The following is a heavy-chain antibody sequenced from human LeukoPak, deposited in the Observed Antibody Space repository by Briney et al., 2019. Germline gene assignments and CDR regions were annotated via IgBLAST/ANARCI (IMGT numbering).Heavy chain of an antibody. CDR1: GFTFNTYG. CDR3: AKGGYSYGFADF. J-gene: IGHJ4*02. Sequence: PGGSLRLSCAASGFTFNTYGMHWVRQTPGKGLEWVAVISSAGSHNYYADSVKGRFTISRDNSKNTLYLQMNSLRAEDTAVYYCAKGGYSYGFADFWGQGTLVTVSS. D-gene: IGHD5-18*01. V-gene: IGHV3-30*18. CDR2: ISSAGSHN.